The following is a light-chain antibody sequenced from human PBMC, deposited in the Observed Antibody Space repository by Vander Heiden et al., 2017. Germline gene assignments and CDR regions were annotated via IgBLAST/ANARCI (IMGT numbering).Light chain of an antibody. CDR1: SSDVGGYNY. CDR3: SSYTSSSTWV. V-gene: IGLV2-14*01. J-gene: IGLJ3*02. CDR2: DVS. Sequence: QSALTQPAPVSVSPGQPITISCTGTSSDVGGYNYVSWYQQQPGKATKLMIYDVSNRPSGVSNRFSGSKSGNTASLTISGLQAEDEADYYGSSYTSSSTWVFGGGTKLTVL.